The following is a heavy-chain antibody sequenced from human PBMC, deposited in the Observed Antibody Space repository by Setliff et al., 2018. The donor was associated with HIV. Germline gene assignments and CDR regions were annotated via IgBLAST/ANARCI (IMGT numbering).Heavy chain of an antibody. J-gene: IGHJ6*03. Sequence: PETLSLTCTVSGGSISSYYWSWIRQPPGTGLEWLGYIYTSGSTNYNPSLKSRVTISVDTSKNQFSLKLSSVTAADTAVYYCARDREIVGATNYYYMDVWGKGTTVTVSS. D-gene: IGHD1-26*01. CDR1: GGSISSYY. CDR3: ARDREIVGATNYYYMDV. V-gene: IGHV4-4*08. CDR2: IYTSGST.